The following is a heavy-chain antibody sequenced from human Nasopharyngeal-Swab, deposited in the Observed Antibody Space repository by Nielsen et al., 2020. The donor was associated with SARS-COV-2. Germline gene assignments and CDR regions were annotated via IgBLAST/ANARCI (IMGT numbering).Heavy chain of an antibody. D-gene: IGHD5-18*01. Sequence: SQTLSLTCAVYGGSFSGYYWSWIRQPPGKGLEWIGEINHSGSTNYNPSLKSRVTQSVDTSKNQFSLKLSFVTAADTDVYYCARGPIRGYSYGFGYFDYWCQGTLVTVSS. V-gene: IGHV4-34*01. CDR3: ARGPIRGYSYGFGYFDY. CDR2: INHSGST. J-gene: IGHJ4*02. CDR1: GGSFSGYY.